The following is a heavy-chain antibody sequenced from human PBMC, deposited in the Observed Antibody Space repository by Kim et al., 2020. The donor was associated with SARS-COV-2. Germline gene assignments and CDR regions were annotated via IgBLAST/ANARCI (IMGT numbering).Heavy chain of an antibody. J-gene: IGHJ4*02. Sequence: GGSLRLSCAASGFTFSSYGMHWVRQAPGKGLEWVAVIKYDGSNKYYADSVKGRFTISRDNSKNMLYLQMNSLRAEDTAVYYCAKEGGDILTGYYKRGLGYWGQGTLVTVSS. CDR2: IKYDGSNK. V-gene: IGHV3-30*18. CDR3: AKEGGDILTGYYKRGLGY. D-gene: IGHD3-9*01. CDR1: GFTFSSYG.